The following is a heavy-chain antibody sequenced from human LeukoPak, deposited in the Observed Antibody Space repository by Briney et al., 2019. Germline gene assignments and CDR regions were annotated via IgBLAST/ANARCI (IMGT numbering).Heavy chain of an antibody. D-gene: IGHD3-22*01. CDR2: IYYSGST. CDR1: GIIVSSNY. CDR3: ATPDSITMIAPFDEDAFDI. J-gene: IGHJ3*02. V-gene: IGHV4-39*01. Sequence: GSLRLSCAASGIIVSSNYMSRVRQAPGKGLEWIGSIYYSGSTYYNPSLKSRVTISVDTSKNQFSLKLSSVTAADTAVYYCATPDSITMIAPFDEDAFDIWGQGTMVTVSS.